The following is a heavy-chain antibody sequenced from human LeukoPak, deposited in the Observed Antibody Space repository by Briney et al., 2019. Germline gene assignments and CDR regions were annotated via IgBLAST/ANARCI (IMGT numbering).Heavy chain of an antibody. CDR2: IKTDGSDE. D-gene: IGHD3-3*01. V-gene: IGHV3-7*01. CDR1: GFTFTRVW. Sequence: GGSLRLSSAASGFTFTRVWMSWVRQAPGKGLEWVANIKTDGSDEYYADSVKGRFTISRDNAKNSLYLQMNSLGVEDTAVYYCAHYDFWSGYTFGCWGQGTLVTVSS. CDR3: AHYDFWSGYTFGC. J-gene: IGHJ4*02.